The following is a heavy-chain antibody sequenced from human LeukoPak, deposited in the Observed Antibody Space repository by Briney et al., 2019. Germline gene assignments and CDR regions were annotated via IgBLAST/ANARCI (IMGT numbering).Heavy chain of an antibody. CDR3: ARVLIWFGQLQNWFDP. Sequence: LETLSLTCTVSGGSISSYYWSWIRQPAGQGLEWIGRIYTSGSTNYNPSLQSRVTMSVDTSKNQFSLKLSSVTAADTVVYYCARVLIWFGQLQNWFDPWGPGTLVTVSS. J-gene: IGHJ5*02. D-gene: IGHD3-10*01. CDR2: IYTSGST. V-gene: IGHV4-4*07. CDR1: GGSISSYY.